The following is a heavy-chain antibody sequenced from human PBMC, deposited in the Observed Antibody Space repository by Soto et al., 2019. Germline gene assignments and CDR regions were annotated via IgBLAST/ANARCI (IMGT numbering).Heavy chain of an antibody. CDR3: SRDGFNY. V-gene: IGHV1-18*01. J-gene: IGHJ4*02. CDR1: GYSFSTYG. Sequence: QVHFVQSGGEVKKSGASVKVSCTASGYSFSTYGITWVRQAPGQGLEWMGWISVYSGNTVYAKKFGARLTQTTYTSSNTAYMELRSFTSDDTAVSYCSRDGFNYWGQGTLVTVSS. CDR2: ISVYSGNT.